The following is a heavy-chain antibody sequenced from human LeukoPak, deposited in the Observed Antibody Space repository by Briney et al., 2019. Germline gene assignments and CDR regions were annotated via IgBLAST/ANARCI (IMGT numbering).Heavy chain of an antibody. CDR1: EFAFNPYA. D-gene: IGHD3-10*01. V-gene: IGHV3-33*01. CDR2: IWHDGSHK. CDR3: AREIFGSGSYPGF. J-gene: IGHJ4*02. Sequence: GSLRLSCAASEFAFNPYAMHWVRQAPGQGLAGVALIWHDGSHKFYSNSVRGQFTISRDNSKNTVSLQMNNLRPEDTAVYYCAREIFGSGSYPGFWGQGTLVTVSS.